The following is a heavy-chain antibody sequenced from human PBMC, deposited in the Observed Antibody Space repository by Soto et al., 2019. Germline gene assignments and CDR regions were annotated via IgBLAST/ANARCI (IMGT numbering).Heavy chain of an antibody. CDR1: GFTFSTSV. V-gene: IGHV3-30-3*01. CDR3: AREVFEAGRGHFDY. CDR2: LTDGGNKK. Sequence: ESGGGVVQPGGSLRLSCAASGFTFSTSVMHWVRQAPGKGLEWMAILTDGGNKKYYADSVKGRFTISRDISESTLFLQMNSLRTEDTAVYYCAREVFEAGRGHFDYWGQGTLVSVTS. J-gene: IGHJ4*02. D-gene: IGHD6-13*01.